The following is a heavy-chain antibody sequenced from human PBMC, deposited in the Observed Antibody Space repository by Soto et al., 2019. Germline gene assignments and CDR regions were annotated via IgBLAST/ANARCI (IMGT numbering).Heavy chain of an antibody. CDR2: IYYTGTT. V-gene: IGHV4-59*12. Sequence: SETLSLTCTVAGGSIGSYYWSWIRQPPGEGLEWIGYIYYTGTTNYNPSLKSRVSMSVDTSKNQFSLKLSSVTAADTAVYYCARGQVVAAQHWGQGTLVTVSS. CDR1: GGSIGSYY. J-gene: IGHJ4*02. D-gene: IGHD2-15*01. CDR3: ARGQVVAAQH.